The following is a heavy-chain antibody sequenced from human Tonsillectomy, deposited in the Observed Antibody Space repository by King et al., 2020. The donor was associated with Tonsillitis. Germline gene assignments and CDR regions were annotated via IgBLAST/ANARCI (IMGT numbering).Heavy chain of an antibody. CDR1: GYTFTSYG. V-gene: IGHV1-18*01. Sequence: VQLVESGAEVKKPGASVKVSCKASGYTFTSYGISWVRQAPGQGLEWMGWISAYNGNTNYAQILQGRVTMTTDTSTSTAYMELRSLSSDDTAVYYCARDTLGYFDSSGYIDYWGQGTLVTVSS. CDR2: ISAYNGNT. CDR3: ARDTLGYFDSSGYIDY. D-gene: IGHD3-22*01. J-gene: IGHJ4*02.